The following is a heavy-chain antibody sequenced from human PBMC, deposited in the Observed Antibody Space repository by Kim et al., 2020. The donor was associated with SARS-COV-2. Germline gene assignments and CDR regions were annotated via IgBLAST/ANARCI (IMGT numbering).Heavy chain of an antibody. Sequence: SETLSLTCAVYGGSFSGYYWSWIRQPPGKGLEWIGEINHSGSTNYNPSLKSRVTISVDTSKNQFSLKLSSVTAADTAVYYCARDSRFGSSWYITPDWFDPWGQGTLVTVSS. CDR3: ARDSRFGSSWYITPDWFDP. D-gene: IGHD6-13*01. J-gene: IGHJ5*02. V-gene: IGHV4-34*01. CDR1: GGSFSGYY. CDR2: INHSGST.